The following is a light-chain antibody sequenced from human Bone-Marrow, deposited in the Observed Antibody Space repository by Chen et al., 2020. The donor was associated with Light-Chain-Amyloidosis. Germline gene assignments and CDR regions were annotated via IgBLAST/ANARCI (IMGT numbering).Light chain of an antibody. CDR1: NSGSTS. J-gene: IGLJ3*02. CDR3: QVWDRSSDRPV. V-gene: IGLV3-21*02. CDR2: DDS. Sequence: SYVLTQPSSVSVAPGQTATIACGGNNSGSTSVHWYQQTPGQAPLLVVYDDSDRPSVIPELLSGSDSGNTATMTISRVEAGDEADYYCQVWDRSSDRPVFGGATKLTVL.